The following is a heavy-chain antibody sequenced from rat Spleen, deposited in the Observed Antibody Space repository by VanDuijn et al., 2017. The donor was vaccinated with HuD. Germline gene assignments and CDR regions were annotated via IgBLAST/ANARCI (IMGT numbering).Heavy chain of an antibody. CDR2: ISYDGRST. CDR1: GFTFSDYY. D-gene: IGHD1-7*01. V-gene: IGHV5-29*01. J-gene: IGHJ2*01. CDR3: ARRDGYPFFDY. Sequence: EVQLVESDGGLVQPGRSLKLSCAASGFTFSDYYMAWVRQAPTKGLEWVVTISYDGRSTYYRDSVKGRFTISRDNAKSTLYLQMDSLRSEDTATYYCARRDGYPFFDYWGQGVMVTVSS.